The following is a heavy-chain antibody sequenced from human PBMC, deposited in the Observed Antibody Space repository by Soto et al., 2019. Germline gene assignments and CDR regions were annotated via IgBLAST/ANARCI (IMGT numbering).Heavy chain of an antibody. V-gene: IGHV1-18*04. D-gene: IGHD4-17*01. Sequence: QVQLVQSGPDLKRPGASMKVSCKASGYTFTSYGISWVRQAPGQGLEWMAWISPLKGRTQYSQKAQGRVTLSTDTSSNPAYMEMTTLRVDDTAVYYCAMDYGARPEYFKHWGQGPLVTVS. J-gene: IGHJ1*01. CDR1: GYTFTSYG. CDR3: AMDYGARPEYFKH. CDR2: ISPLKGRT.